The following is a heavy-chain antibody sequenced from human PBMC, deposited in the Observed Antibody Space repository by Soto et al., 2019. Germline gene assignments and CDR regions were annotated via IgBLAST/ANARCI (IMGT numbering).Heavy chain of an antibody. Sequence: PSETLSLTCTVSGGSMGNYFWTWIRQPPGKGLEWIGYIHYSGTTSFFPSYNPSLRSRVTISEDTSKNQFSLKLLSVTTADTAVYSCAAGEASSRNLAPYYLDFWGQGTLVTVSS. D-gene: IGHD6-13*01. J-gene: IGHJ4*02. CDR1: GGSMGNYF. V-gene: IGHV4-59*01. CDR2: IHYSGTT. CDR3: AAGEASSRNLAPYYLDF.